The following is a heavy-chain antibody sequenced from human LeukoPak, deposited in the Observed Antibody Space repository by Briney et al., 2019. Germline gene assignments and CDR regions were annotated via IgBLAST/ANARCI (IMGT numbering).Heavy chain of an antibody. CDR3: ARPNYYGSSGYYPGWFDP. Sequence: PETLSLTCSVPGGSISSFYWSWIRQPAGKGLEWIGRIYSSGTTNYNPSLKSRVTMSVDTSKNQFHLKLSAVTAADTAVYYCARPNYYGSSGYYPGWFDPWGQGTLVTVSS. CDR1: GGSISSFY. CDR2: IYSSGTT. D-gene: IGHD3-22*01. V-gene: IGHV4-4*07. J-gene: IGHJ5*02.